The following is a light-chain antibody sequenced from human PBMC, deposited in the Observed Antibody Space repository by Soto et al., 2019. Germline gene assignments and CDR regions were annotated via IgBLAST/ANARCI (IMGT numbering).Light chain of an antibody. V-gene: IGKV1-5*03. Sequence: DIQMTQSPSTLSASVGDRVAITCRASQSIGSWVAWYQQKPGKAPKVLISKASTLESGVPARFSGSGSGTEFTLTSSSLQPDDVATYYCQLYNSYLWRFGQGTKVDIK. J-gene: IGKJ1*01. CDR2: KAS. CDR3: QLYNSYLWR. CDR1: QSIGSW.